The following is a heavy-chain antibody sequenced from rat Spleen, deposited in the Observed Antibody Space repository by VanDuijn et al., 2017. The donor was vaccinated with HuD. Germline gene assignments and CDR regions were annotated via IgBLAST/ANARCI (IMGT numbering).Heavy chain of an antibody. J-gene: IGHJ1*01. D-gene: IGHD2-2*01. CDR1: GFTFSDYG. CDR3: TRAGYLRDWYFDF. Sequence: EVQLVESGGGLVQPGRSLKLSCAASGFTFSDYGVAWVRQAPTTGLEWVATISYDDSGTYYRDSVKGRFTISRDNAKSTLYLQMDSLRSEDTATYYCTRAGYLRDWYFDFWGPGTMVTVSS. V-gene: IGHV5-29*01. CDR2: ISYDDSGT.